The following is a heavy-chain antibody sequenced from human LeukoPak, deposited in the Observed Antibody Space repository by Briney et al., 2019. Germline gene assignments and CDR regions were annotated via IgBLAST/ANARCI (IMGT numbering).Heavy chain of an antibody. Sequence: PSETLSLTCTVSGYSITTGYHWCCLRQPPRERQGRIGSIYTTGSTFYNPSLKSRVTISVDTSKNQFSLRLSSVTAADTAVYYCARVVRFLEWSFDPWGQGTLVTVSS. CDR3: ARVVRFLEWSFDP. CDR1: GYSITTGYH. D-gene: IGHD3-3*01. V-gene: IGHV4-38-2*02. J-gene: IGHJ5*02. CDR2: IYTTGST.